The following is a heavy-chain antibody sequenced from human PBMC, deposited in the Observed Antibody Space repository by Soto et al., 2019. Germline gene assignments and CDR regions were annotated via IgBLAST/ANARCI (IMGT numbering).Heavy chain of an antibody. CDR2: INLNSGDT. D-gene: IGHD5-12*01. CDR3: ARDLGGYHLYGHDT. V-gene: IGHV1-2*02. J-gene: IGHJ5*02. CDR1: GNTFIDSP. Sequence: QVQLVQSGAELKKPGASVKVSCKASGNTFIDSPMHWVRQAARQGLEWMGWINLNSGDTYYAQKFHDRVTMTRDTSIGTAYMELSGLSSDDTAIYYCARDLGGYHLYGHDTWGQGTLVTVSS.